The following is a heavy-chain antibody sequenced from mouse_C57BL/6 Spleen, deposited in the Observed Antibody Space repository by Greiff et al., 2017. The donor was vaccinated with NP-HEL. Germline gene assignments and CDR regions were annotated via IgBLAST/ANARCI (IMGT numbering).Heavy chain of an antibody. CDR3: ARGDYYGSGGFNY. CDR1: GYSFTGYY. D-gene: IGHD1-1*01. Sequence: EVKLQESGPELVKPGASVKISCKASGYSFTGYYMNWVKQSPEKSLEWIGEINPSTGGTTYNQKFKAKATLTVDKSSSTAYMQLKSLTSEDSAVYYCARGDYYGSGGFNYWGQGTTLTVSS. J-gene: IGHJ2*01. V-gene: IGHV1-42*01. CDR2: INPSTGGT.